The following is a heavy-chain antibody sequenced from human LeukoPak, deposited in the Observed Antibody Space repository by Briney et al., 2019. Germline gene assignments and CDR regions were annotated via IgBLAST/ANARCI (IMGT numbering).Heavy chain of an antibody. D-gene: IGHD1-20*01. J-gene: IGHJ5*02. CDR1: GGSITSAGFY. Sequence: SQTLSLTCTVSGGSITSAGFYWSWIRQPAGKGLEWIGRMQTSESVSYNPSLRSRVAISIDTSKNQFSLRLTSVTAADTAVYYCVRDGGTFITESSTDRHNWLDPWGQGSLVTVSS. CDR2: MQTSESV. CDR3: VRDGGTFITESSTDRHNWLDP. V-gene: IGHV4-61*02.